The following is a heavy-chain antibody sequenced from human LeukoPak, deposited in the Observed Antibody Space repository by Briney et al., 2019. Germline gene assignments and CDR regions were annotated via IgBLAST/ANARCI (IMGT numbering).Heavy chain of an antibody. Sequence: SETLSLTCTVSGGSISSYYWSWIRQPAGKGLEWIGRIYTSGSTNYNPSLKSRVTISVDTSKNQFSLKLSSVTAADTAVYYCARVIVVEPAAIRDNWFDPWGQGTLVTVSS. CDR3: ARVIVVEPAAIRDNWFDP. D-gene: IGHD2-2*02. J-gene: IGHJ5*02. CDR1: GGSISSYY. CDR2: IYTSGST. V-gene: IGHV4-4*07.